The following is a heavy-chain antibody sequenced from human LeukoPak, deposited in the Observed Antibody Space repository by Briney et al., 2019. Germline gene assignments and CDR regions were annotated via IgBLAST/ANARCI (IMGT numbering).Heavy chain of an antibody. J-gene: IGHJ4*02. CDR3: ARGNFYDNKGYSPELRY. V-gene: IGHV1-2*02. D-gene: IGHD3-10*01. CDR1: GCTFTSYY. CDR2: SDPKSGAT. Sequence: ASVKVSCKTSGCTFTSYYIHWLRQAPGQRFEWVGWSDPKSGATKYEHFQGRVTMTRDTSISTAYMELSRLTSDDTAVYYCARGNFYDNKGYSPELRYWGQGTLVTVSS.